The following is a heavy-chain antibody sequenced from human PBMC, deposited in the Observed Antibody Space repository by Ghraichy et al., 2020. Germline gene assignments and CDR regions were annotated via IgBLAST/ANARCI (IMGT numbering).Heavy chain of an antibody. CDR3: AREPSSWSSLEFADAFDI. D-gene: IGHD2-15*01. Sequence: GGSLRLSCSASEFTIDLFWMSWIRQSPGKGLEWVASIKPDGSDKYYVDSVKGRFTISRDNAKNSLFLQMSSLRAEDTALYYCAREPSSWSSLEFADAFDIWCQGTMVTVSS. CDR2: IKPDGSDK. V-gene: IGHV3-7*01. J-gene: IGHJ3*02. CDR1: EFTIDLFW.